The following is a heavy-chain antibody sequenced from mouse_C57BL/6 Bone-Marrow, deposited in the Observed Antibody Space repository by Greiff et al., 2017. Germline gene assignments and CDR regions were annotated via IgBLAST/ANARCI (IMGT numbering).Heavy chain of an antibody. V-gene: IGHV5-12*01. D-gene: IGHD2-1*01. CDR1: GFTFSDYY. CDR2: ISNGGGST. CDR3: ARGNPPFDY. J-gene: IGHJ2*01. Sequence: EVKLMESGGGLVQPGGSLKLSCAASGFTFSDYYMYWVRQTPEKRLEWVAYISNGGGSTYYPDTVKGRFTISRDNAKNTLYLQMSRLKSEDTAMYYCARGNPPFDYWGQGTTLTVSS.